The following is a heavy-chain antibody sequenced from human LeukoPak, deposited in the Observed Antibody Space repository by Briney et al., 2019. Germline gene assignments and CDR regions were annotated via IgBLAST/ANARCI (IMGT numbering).Heavy chain of an antibody. Sequence: PGRSLRLSCAASGFTFSSYAVHWVRQDPGKGLEWVAVISYDGSNKYYADSVKGRFTISRDNSKNTLYLQMNSLRAEDTAVYHCARDSLHYYGSGSYYNKWAYSRHFDYWGQGTLVTVSS. J-gene: IGHJ4*02. D-gene: IGHD3-10*01. CDR2: ISYDGSNK. V-gene: IGHV3-30-3*01. CDR1: GFTFSSYA. CDR3: ARDSLHYYGSGSYYNKWAYSRHFDY.